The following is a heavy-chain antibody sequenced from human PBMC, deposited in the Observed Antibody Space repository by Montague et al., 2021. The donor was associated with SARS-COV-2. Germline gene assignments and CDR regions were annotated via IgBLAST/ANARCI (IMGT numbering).Heavy chain of an antibody. V-gene: IGHV4-39*01. CDR1: GGSISSSSYY. J-gene: IGHJ6*02. CDR3: ARQDDILTGYYYYGMDV. Sequence: SETLSLTGTVSGGSISSSSYYWGWIRQPPGKGLEWIGSIYYSGSTYYNPSLKSRVTISVDTSKNQFSLKLSSVTAADTAVYYCARQDDILTGYYYYGMDVWGQGTTVTVSS. CDR2: IYYSGST. D-gene: IGHD3-9*01.